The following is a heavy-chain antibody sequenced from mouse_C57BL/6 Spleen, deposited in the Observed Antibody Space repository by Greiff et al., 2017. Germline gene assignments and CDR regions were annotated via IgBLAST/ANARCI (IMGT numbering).Heavy chain of an antibody. CDR2: IYPGGGYT. CDR1: GYTFTNYW. D-gene: IGHD1-1*01. Sequence: QVQLQQSGAELVRPGTSVKMSCKASGYTFTNYWIGWAKQRPGHGLEWIGDIYPGGGYTNYNEKFKGKATLTAYKSSSTAYMQFSSLTSEDSAIYYCARVLDYYGSPYYFDYWGQGTTLTVSS. V-gene: IGHV1-63*01. CDR3: ARVLDYYGSPYYFDY. J-gene: IGHJ2*01.